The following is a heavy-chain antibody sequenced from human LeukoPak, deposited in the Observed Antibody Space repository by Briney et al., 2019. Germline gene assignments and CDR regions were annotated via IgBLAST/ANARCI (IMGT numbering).Heavy chain of an antibody. J-gene: IGHJ6*02. CDR3: ARHSDYYYYYYGMDV. CDR1: GYSFTSYW. Sequence: GESLKISCQGSGYSFTSYWIGWVRQMPGKGLEWMGIIYPGDSDTRYSPSFQGQVTISADKSISTAYLQWSSLKASDTAMYYCARHSDYYYYYYGMDVWGQGTTVTVSS. V-gene: IGHV5-51*01. D-gene: IGHD2-21*02. CDR2: IYPGDSDT.